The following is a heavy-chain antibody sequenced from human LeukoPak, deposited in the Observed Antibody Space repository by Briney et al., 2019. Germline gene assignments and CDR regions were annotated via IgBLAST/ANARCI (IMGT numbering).Heavy chain of an antibody. CDR1: GFTFSSYA. D-gene: IGHD3-22*01. J-gene: IGHJ4*02. CDR2: ISGSGGST. Sequence: GVSLRLSCAASGFTFSSYAMSWVRQAPGKGLEWVSAISGSGGSTYYADSVKGRFTISRDNSKNTLYLQMNSLRAEDTAVYYCAKRPGYYYDSSGYYQPTDYWGQGTLVTVSS. CDR3: AKRPGYYYDSSGYYQPTDY. V-gene: IGHV3-23*01.